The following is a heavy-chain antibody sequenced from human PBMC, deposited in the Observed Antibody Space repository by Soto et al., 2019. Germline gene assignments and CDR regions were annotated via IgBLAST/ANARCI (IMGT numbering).Heavy chain of an antibody. CDR1: GFTFSSYW. Sequence: GGSLRLSCAASGFTFSSYWVHWVRQAPGKGLVWVSRINSDGSSTSYADSVKGRFTISRDNAKNTLYLQMNSLRAEDTAVYYCARGYGSGPLTWYWGQGTLVTVSS. V-gene: IGHV3-74*01. CDR3: ARGYGSGPLTWY. CDR2: INSDGSST. J-gene: IGHJ4*02. D-gene: IGHD3-10*01.